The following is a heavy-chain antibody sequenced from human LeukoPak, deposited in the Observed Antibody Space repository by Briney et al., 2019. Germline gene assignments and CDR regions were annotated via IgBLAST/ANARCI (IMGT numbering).Heavy chain of an antibody. CDR2: IYSGGST. D-gene: IGHD6-6*01. CDR1: GFTVSTND. Sequence: GGSLRLSCAPSGFTVSTNDMGWVRQAPGKGLEWVSLIYSGGSTHYTDSVKGRFSISRDNSKNTVSLQMSSLRAEDTAVYYCARRTVPGRPGYWGQGTLVTVSS. CDR3: ARRTVPGRPGY. V-gene: IGHV3-66*04. J-gene: IGHJ4*02.